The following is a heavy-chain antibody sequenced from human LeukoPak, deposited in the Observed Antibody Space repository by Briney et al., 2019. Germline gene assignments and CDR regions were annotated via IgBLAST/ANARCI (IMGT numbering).Heavy chain of an antibody. CDR1: GYTFTSYG. J-gene: IGHJ5*02. Sequence: GASVKVSCKASGYTFTSYGISWVRQAPGQGLAWMGWISAYNGNTNYAQKLQGRVTMTTDTSTSTAYMELRSLRSDDTAVYYCATEIVDGGFDPWGQGTLVTVSS. V-gene: IGHV1-18*01. CDR2: ISAYNGNT. CDR3: ATEIVDGGFDP. D-gene: IGHD2-15*01.